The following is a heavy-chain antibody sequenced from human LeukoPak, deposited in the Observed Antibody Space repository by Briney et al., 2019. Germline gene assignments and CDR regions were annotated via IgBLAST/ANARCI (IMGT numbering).Heavy chain of an antibody. CDR3: ARVDSGSACAS. Sequence: GTSLRLSCAASGFTFSSYGMHWVRQAPGKGLEWLAGVATDGSFAYYADSVKGRFTLSRDNSKNTLYLQMGSLRPEDMAVYYCARVDSGSACASWGQGILVTVSS. CDR2: VATDGSFA. CDR1: GFTFSSYG. D-gene: IGHD6-19*01. V-gene: IGHV3-30*03. J-gene: IGHJ1*01.